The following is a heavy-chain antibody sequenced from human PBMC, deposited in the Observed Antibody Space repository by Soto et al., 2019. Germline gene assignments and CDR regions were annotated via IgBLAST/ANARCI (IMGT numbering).Heavy chain of an antibody. CDR3: ARSGGSSSPLDY. CDR1: GYTFTTYD. V-gene: IGHV1-18*01. CDR2: ISGHNGNT. Sequence: SVKVSCKASGYTFTTYDINWVRQAPGQGLEWMGWISGHNGNTNYAQKLQGRVTMTTDASTSTAYMDLRSLRSDDTAVYFCARSGGSSSPLDYWGEGTLVTVSS. D-gene: IGHD6-6*01. J-gene: IGHJ4*02.